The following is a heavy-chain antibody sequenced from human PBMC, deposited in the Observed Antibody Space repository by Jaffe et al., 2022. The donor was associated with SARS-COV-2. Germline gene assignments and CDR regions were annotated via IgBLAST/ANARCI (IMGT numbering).Heavy chain of an antibody. J-gene: IGHJ4*02. CDR3: ARGRDCSGGSCYSRNDY. Sequence: EVQLVESGGGLVKPGGSLRLSCAASGFTFSRYSMSWVRQAPGKGLEWVSSISGSSSDIYYADSVKGRFTISRDNARNSLYLQMNSLRAEDTAVYYCARGRDCSGGSCYSRNDYWGQGTLVTVSS. D-gene: IGHD2-15*01. V-gene: IGHV3-21*01. CDR1: GFTFSRYS. CDR2: ISGSSSDI.